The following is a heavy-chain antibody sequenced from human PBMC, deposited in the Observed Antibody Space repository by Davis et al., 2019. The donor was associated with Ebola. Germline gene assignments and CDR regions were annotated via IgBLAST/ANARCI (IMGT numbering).Heavy chain of an antibody. Sequence: GESLKISCAASGFTFSSYWMSWVRQAPGKGLEWVSSISSSSSYIYYADSVKGRFTISRDNAKNSLYLQMNSLRAEDTALYYCAKEGAAAVLQALDYWGQGTLVTVSS. CDR1: GFTFSSYW. CDR2: ISSSSSYI. D-gene: IGHD6-13*01. V-gene: IGHV3-21*04. CDR3: AKEGAAAVLQALDY. J-gene: IGHJ4*02.